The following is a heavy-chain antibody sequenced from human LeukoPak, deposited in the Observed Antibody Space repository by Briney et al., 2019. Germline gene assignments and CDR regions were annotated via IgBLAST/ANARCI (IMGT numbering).Heavy chain of an antibody. D-gene: IGHD2-21*02. V-gene: IGHV4-59*12. J-gene: IGHJ3*02. CDR2: VFYSGST. CDR3: ARTFSLLAYCGGDCHPGAFDI. Sequence: SETLSLTCTVSGDSFSSYYWTWIRQPPGKGLEWIGYVFYSGSTKYNPSLKSRVTISADTSKKQVSLKVSSVTAADTAVYYCARTFSLLAYCGGDCHPGAFDIWGQGTMVTVSS. CDR1: GDSFSSYY.